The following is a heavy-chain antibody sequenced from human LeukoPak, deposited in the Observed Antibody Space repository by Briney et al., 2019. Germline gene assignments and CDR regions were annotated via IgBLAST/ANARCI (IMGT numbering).Heavy chain of an antibody. CDR1: GYTFTSYY. D-gene: IGHD6-19*01. CDR3: ARDLPVAGPFDY. Sequence: GASVKVSCKASGYTFTSYYMHWVRQAPGQGLEWMGIINPSGGSTSYAQKFQGRVTMTRDTSTSTVYMELSSLRSDDTAVYYCARDLPVAGPFDYWGQGTLVTVSS. CDR2: INPSGGST. J-gene: IGHJ4*02. V-gene: IGHV1-46*01.